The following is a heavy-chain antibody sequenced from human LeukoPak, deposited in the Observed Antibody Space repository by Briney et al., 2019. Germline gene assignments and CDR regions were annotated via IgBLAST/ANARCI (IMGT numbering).Heavy chain of an antibody. CDR3: ARHGAVAGRGGYYFDY. D-gene: IGHD6-19*01. J-gene: IGHJ4*02. CDR2: IYYSGST. CDR1: SGSISSNY. Sequence: PSETLSLTCTVSSGSISSNYWSWVRQPPGKGLEWIGYIYYSGSTNYNPSLKSRGTISVDTSKKEFSLKLSSVPAADTAVYYCARHGAVAGRGGYYFDYWGQGTLVTVSS. V-gene: IGHV4-59*08.